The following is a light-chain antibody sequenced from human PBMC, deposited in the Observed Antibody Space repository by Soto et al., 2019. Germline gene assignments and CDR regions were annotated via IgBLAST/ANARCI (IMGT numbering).Light chain of an antibody. CDR3: QHYGTSLYT. CDR1: QIISSTY. V-gene: IGKV3-20*01. Sequence: DIVLTQSPDTLSLSPGERATLSCRASQIISSTYLGWYQQKPGQAPRLLIYGASSRATGIPDRFSGSGSGTDFTLTISRLEPEDFAVYYCQHYGTSLYTFGQGTKLEIK. J-gene: IGKJ2*01. CDR2: GAS.